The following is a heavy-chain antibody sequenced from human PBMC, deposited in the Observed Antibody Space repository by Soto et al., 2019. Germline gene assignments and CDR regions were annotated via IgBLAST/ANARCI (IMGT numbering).Heavy chain of an antibody. Sequence: EVQLVESGGGLVQPGGSLRLSCAASGFTFSSYWMSWVRQAPVKGLEWVANIKQDGSEKYYVDSVKGRFTISRDNAKNSLYLQMNSLRAEDTAVYYCAREGSVGATGDRARYGMDVWGQGTTVTVSS. CDR2: IKQDGSEK. V-gene: IGHV3-7*03. J-gene: IGHJ6*02. CDR1: GFTFSSYW. D-gene: IGHD1-26*01. CDR3: AREGSVGATGDRARYGMDV.